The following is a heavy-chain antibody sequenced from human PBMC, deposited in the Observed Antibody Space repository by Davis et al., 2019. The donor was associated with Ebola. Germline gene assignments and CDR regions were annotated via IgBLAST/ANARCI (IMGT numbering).Heavy chain of an antibody. V-gene: IGHV6-1*01. CDR1: GDSVSRVA. CDR2: TYYTSKLYN. Sequence: HSQTLSLTCAISGDSVSRVAWNWIRQSPSRGLEWLGRTYYTSKLYNDYAVSVKSRINIKPDTSKNQLALQLNSVTPEDTAVYYCARGWLRSGLDSWGQGTLVTVSS. D-gene: IGHD5-12*01. CDR3: ARGWLRSGLDS. J-gene: IGHJ4*02.